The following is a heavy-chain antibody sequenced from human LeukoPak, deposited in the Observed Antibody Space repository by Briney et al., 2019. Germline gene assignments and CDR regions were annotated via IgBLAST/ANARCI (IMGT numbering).Heavy chain of an antibody. V-gene: IGHV4-30-2*01. CDR1: GGSISSGGYS. D-gene: IGHD2-2*03. J-gene: IGHJ2*01. CDR2: IYHSGST. Sequence: TSSETLSLTCAVSGGSISSGGYSWSWIRQPPGKGLEWIGCIYHSGSTYYNPSLKSRVTISVDRSKNQFSLKLSSVTAADTAVYYCASMATGYCSSTSCGDWYFDLWGRGTLVTVSS. CDR3: ASMATGYCSSTSCGDWYFDL.